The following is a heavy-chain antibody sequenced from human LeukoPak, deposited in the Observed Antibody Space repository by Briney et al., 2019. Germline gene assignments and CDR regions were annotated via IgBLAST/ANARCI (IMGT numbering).Heavy chain of an antibody. CDR1: GYTFTSYD. Sequence: ASVKVSCKASGYTFTSYDINWVRQAPGQGLEWMGWMNPKSGYTGFAQKFQGRVTMTRTTSITTAYMEVRSLRSEDTAVYYCARTDGDLDYWGQGTLVTVSS. D-gene: IGHD4-17*01. CDR2: MNPKSGYT. CDR3: ARTDGDLDY. V-gene: IGHV1-8*01. J-gene: IGHJ4*02.